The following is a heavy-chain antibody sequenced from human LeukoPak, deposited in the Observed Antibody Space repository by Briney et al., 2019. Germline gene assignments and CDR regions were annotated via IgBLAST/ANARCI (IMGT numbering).Heavy chain of an antibody. CDR2: ISYDGSNK. V-gene: IGHV3-30*04. Sequence: PGGSLRLSCAASGFTFSSYAMHWVRQAPGKGLEWVAVISYDGSNKYYADSVKGRFTISRDNSKNTLYVQMNSLRAEDTAVYYCAKVRGVDGAFDIWGQGTMVTVSS. J-gene: IGHJ3*02. CDR1: GFTFSSYA. CDR3: AKVRGVDGAFDI. D-gene: IGHD3-10*01.